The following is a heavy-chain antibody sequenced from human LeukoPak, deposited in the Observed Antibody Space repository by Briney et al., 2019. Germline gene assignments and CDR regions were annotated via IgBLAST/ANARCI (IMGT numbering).Heavy chain of an antibody. D-gene: IGHD3-22*01. CDR3: ARVHYYDNNGFSYWYYYMDV. CDR2: IKQDGSVK. V-gene: IGHV3-7*01. J-gene: IGHJ6*03. CDR1: GFTFSLYW. Sequence: SGGSLRLSCAASGFTFSLYWMSWVRQAPGKGLEWVANIKQDGSVKYYVDSVKGRFTISRDNAKNSLYLQMNSLSAEDTAVYYCARVHYYDNNGFSYWYYYMDVWGKGATVTVSS.